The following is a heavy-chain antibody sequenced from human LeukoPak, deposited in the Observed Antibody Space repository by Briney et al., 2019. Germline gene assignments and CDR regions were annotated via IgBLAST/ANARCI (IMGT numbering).Heavy chain of an antibody. J-gene: IGHJ4*02. V-gene: IGHV4-59*06. CDR2: IYYSGST. D-gene: IGHD2-2*01. CDR1: GGSISSYY. CDR3: AYQLPRMHFDY. Sequence: SETLSLTCTVSGGSISSYYWSWIRQPPGKGLEWIGYIYYSGSTYYNPSLKSRVTISVDTSKNQFSLKLSSVTAADTAVYYCAYQLPRMHFDYWGQGTLVTVSS.